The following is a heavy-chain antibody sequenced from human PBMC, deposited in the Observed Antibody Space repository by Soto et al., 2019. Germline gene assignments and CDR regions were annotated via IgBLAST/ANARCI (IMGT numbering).Heavy chain of an antibody. CDR3: ARDAPHRTYDFWSGSAFDI. Sequence: SETLSLTCTVSGGSISSGGYYWSWIRQHPGKGLEWIGYIYYSGSTYYNPSLKSRVTISVDTSKNQFSLKLSSVTAADTAVYYCARDAPHRTYDFWSGSAFDIWGQGTMVTVSS. V-gene: IGHV4-31*03. J-gene: IGHJ3*02. D-gene: IGHD3-3*01. CDR1: GGSISSGGYY. CDR2: IYYSGST.